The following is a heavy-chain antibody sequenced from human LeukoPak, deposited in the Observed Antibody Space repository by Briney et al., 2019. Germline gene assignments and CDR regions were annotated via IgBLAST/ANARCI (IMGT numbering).Heavy chain of an antibody. CDR2: ISGSGGST. J-gene: IGHJ4*02. CDR3: AKDLIAVAGRDY. CDR1: GFTFSSYA. Sequence: GESLKISCAASGFTFSSYAMSWVRQAPGKGLEWVSAISGSGGSTYYADSVKGRFTISRDNSKNTLYLQMNSLRAEDTAVYYCAKDLIAVAGRDYWGQGTLVTVSS. V-gene: IGHV3-23*01. D-gene: IGHD6-19*01.